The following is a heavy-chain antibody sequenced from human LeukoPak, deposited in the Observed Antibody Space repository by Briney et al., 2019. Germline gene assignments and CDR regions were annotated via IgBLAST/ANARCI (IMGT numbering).Heavy chain of an antibody. CDR2: LIPINGSA. Sequence: SVNVSCKASGGSYTFTSHAISWVRQAPGQGLEWVGGLIPINGSANYAQKFQGRVTINSDESTRTVYMEQSSVRLENSAVYYCAGFFYDNSGDAFDIWGQGTMVTVSS. CDR1: GGSYTFTSHA. V-gene: IGHV1-69*01. J-gene: IGHJ3*02. CDR3: AGFFYDNSGDAFDI. D-gene: IGHD3-22*01.